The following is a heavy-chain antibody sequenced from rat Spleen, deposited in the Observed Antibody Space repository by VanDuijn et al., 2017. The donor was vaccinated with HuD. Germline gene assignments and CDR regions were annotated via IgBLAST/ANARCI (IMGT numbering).Heavy chain of an antibody. D-gene: IGHD1-1*01. CDR2: ISTGGGNT. J-gene: IGHJ4*01. V-gene: IGHV5-29*01. Sequence: EVQLVESGGGLVQPGRSLKLSCAASGFTFSNYGMAWVRQAPTKGLEWVATISTGGGNTYYRDSVKGRFTISRDNAKSTLYLQMDSLRSEDTATYHCASHRHYSVYVMEAWGQGASVTVSS. CDR1: GFTFSNYG. CDR3: ASHRHYSVYVMEA.